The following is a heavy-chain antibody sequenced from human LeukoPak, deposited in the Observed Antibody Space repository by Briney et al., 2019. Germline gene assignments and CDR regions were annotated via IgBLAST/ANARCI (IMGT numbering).Heavy chain of an antibody. CDR1: GFTFSSYG. Sequence: PGGSLRLSCAASGFTFSSYGMSWVRQAPGKGLEGVAFIRYDGRNKYYTDSVKGRFTISRDNSKNTLYLQMNSLRAEDTAVYYCAKDSQYSATYGQIYWGQGTLVTVSS. D-gene: IGHD1-26*01. J-gene: IGHJ4*02. V-gene: IGHV3-30*02. CDR3: AKDSQYSATYGQIY. CDR2: IRYDGRNK.